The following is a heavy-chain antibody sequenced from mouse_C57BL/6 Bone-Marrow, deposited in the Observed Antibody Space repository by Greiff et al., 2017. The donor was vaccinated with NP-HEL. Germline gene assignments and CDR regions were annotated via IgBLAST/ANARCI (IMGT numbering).Heavy chain of an antibody. Sequence: EVQLVESGGGLVKPGGSLKLSCAASGFTFSDYGMHWVRQAPEKGLEWVAYISSGSSTIYYADTVKGRFTLSRDNAKNTLFLQMTSLRSEDTAMYYCARGLAWFAYWGQGTLVTVSA. CDR1: GFTFSDYG. CDR3: ARGLAWFAY. CDR2: ISSGSSTI. V-gene: IGHV5-17*01. J-gene: IGHJ3*01.